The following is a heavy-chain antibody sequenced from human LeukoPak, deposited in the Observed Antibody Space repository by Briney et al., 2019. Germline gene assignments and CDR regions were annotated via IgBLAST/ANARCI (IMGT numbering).Heavy chain of an antibody. J-gene: IGHJ4*02. CDR1: GGSFSGYY. D-gene: IGHD6-19*01. Sequence: SETLSLTCAVYGGSFSGYYWSWVRQPPGKGREWIGEINHSGSTNYNPSLTSRGTISVDTSKNQCSRKRSSVTAADTAVFYCATSGWYLLPGIYWGQGTLVTVSS. CDR3: ATSGWYLLPGIY. CDR2: INHSGST. V-gene: IGHV4-34*01.